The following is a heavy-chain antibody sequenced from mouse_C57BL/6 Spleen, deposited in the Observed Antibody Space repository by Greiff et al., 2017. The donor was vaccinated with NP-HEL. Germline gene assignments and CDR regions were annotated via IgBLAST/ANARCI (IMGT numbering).Heavy chain of an antibody. CDR2: IWSGGST. CDR3: ASGANWAHFAY. Sequence: QVQLKQSGPGLVQPSQSLSITCTVSGFSLTSYGVHWVRQSPGKGLEWLGVIWSGGSTDYNAAFISRLSISKDNSKSQVFFEMNRLQADDTAIYYCASGANWAHFAYWGQGTLVTVSA. CDR1: GFSLTSYG. V-gene: IGHV2-2*01. D-gene: IGHD4-1*01. J-gene: IGHJ3*01.